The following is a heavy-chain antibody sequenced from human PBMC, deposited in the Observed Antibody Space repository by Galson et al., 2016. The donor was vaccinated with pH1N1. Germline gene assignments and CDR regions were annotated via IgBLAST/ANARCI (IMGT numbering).Heavy chain of an antibody. CDR2: ISGRGEST. CDR1: GFTFSSYA. D-gene: IGHD6-13*01. J-gene: IGHJ4*02. CDR3: AKGISSTWRSFDS. Sequence: SLRLSCAASGFTFSSYAMSWVRQAPGKGLEWVSAISGRGESTYYSDSVKGRFIISRDNSKNTLYLQLNSLRAEDTAVYYCAKGISSTWRSFDSWGQGTLVTVSS. V-gene: IGHV3-23*01.